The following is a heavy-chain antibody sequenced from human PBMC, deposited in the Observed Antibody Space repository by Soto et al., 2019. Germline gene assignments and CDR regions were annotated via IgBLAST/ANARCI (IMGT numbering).Heavy chain of an antibody. CDR1: GYTFTSYY. Sequence: ASVKVSCKASGYTFTSYYMHWVRQAPGQGLEWMGRINASNGNTSYAQKFQGRVTMTTDTSTSTAYMELRSLRSDDTAVYYCARDGNYGEFDYWGQGTLVTVSS. V-gene: IGHV1-46*01. CDR3: ARDGNYGEFDY. D-gene: IGHD4-17*01. CDR2: INASNGNT. J-gene: IGHJ4*02.